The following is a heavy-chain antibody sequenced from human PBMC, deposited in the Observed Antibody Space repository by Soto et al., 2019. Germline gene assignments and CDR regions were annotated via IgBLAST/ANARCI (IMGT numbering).Heavy chain of an antibody. J-gene: IGHJ5*02. Sequence: QVTVKESGPVLVKPTETLTLTCTVSGFSLSNAGLGVSWIRQPPGKALEWLAHIFSNDEKSYSTSLKSRLTNSKGTSKSQVVLTMTNMDPVDTATYYCASTYSSSWYWFDPWGQGTLVTVSS. CDR1: GFSLSNAGLG. D-gene: IGHD6-13*01. CDR3: ASTYSSSWYWFDP. V-gene: IGHV2-26*04. CDR2: IFSNDEK.